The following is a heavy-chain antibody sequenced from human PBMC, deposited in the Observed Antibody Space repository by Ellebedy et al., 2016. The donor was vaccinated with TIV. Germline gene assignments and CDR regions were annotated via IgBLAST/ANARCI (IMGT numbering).Heavy chain of an antibody. V-gene: IGHV1-46*01. Sequence: ASVKVSCKASGYTFTNYFLYWVRQAPGQGLEWMGIINPTSGSSNYAQKFQGRVTMTRDTSTSTVYMVLSSPRSEDTAVYYCARGDNYYYDSSGYYYNYWGQGTLVTVSS. J-gene: IGHJ4*02. CDR3: ARGDNYYYDSSGYYYNY. CDR2: INPTSGSS. CDR1: GYTFTNYF. D-gene: IGHD3-22*01.